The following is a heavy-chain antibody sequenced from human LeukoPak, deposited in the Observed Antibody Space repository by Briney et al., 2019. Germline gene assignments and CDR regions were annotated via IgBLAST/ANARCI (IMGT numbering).Heavy chain of an antibody. Sequence: GGSLRLSCAASGFTFSSYAMSWVRQAPGKGLEWVSAISGSGGSTYYADSVKGRFTISRDNSKNTLYLQMNSLRAEDTAVYYCAKANYDFWSGYSPQPFDYWGQGTLVTVSS. D-gene: IGHD3-3*01. CDR2: ISGSGGST. CDR3: AKANYDFWSGYSPQPFDY. V-gene: IGHV3-23*01. J-gene: IGHJ4*02. CDR1: GFTFSSYA.